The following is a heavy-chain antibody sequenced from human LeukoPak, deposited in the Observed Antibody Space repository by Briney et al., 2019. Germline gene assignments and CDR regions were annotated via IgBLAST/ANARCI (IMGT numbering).Heavy chain of an antibody. CDR2: INHSGST. V-gene: IGHV4-34*01. CDR3: ARGNSLVRGKADY. CDR1: GGSFSGYY. J-gene: IGHJ4*02. Sequence: SETLSLTCAVYGGSFSGYYWSWIRQPPGKGLEWIGEINHSGSTNYNPSLKSRVTISADTSKNQFSLKLSSVTAADTAVYYCARGNSLVRGKADYWGQGTLVTVSS. D-gene: IGHD3-10*01.